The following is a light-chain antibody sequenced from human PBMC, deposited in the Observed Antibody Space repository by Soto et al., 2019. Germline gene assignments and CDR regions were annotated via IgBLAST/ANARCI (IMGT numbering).Light chain of an antibody. V-gene: IGKV3-15*01. CDR2: GAY. Sequence: EIVMTQSPATLSVSPGERATLSCRASQSVSINLAWFQQKPGQAPRLLIYGAYTRATGIQARFSGSGSGTEFTLTISSLQSEDFAVYYCKQCKDWPLTFGGGTKVDIK. J-gene: IGKJ4*01. CDR1: QSVSIN. CDR3: KQCKDWPLT.